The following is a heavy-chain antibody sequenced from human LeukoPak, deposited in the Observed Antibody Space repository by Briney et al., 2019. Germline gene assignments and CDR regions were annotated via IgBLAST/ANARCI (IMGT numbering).Heavy chain of an antibody. D-gene: IGHD2-2*01. V-gene: IGHV1-69*04. J-gene: IGHJ4*02. CDR3: ARDPGHCSSTSCPHY. Sequence: ASVKVSCKASGGTFSSYTISWVRQAPGQGLEWMGRIIPIRSIANYAQKFQGRVTITADKSKSTAYMELSSMRSEDTAVYYCARDPGHCSSTSCPHYWGQGTLVTVSS. CDR2: IIPIRSIA. CDR1: GGTFSSYT.